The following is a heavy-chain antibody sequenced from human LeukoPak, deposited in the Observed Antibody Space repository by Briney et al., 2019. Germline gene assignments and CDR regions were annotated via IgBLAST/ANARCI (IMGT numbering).Heavy chain of an antibody. V-gene: IGHV3-30-3*01. Sequence: GGSLRLSCAASGFTFSSYAMHWVRQAPGKGLEWVAVISYDVSNKYYADSVKGRFTISRDNSKNTLYLQMNSLRAEDTAVYYCASQYSSGWSCDYWGQGTLVTVSS. J-gene: IGHJ4*02. CDR2: ISYDVSNK. CDR1: GFTFSSYA. CDR3: ASQYSSGWSCDY. D-gene: IGHD6-19*01.